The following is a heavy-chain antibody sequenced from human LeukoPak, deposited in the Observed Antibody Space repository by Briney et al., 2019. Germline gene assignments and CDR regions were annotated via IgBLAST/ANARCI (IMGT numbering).Heavy chain of an antibody. V-gene: IGHV1-2*04. Sequence: ASVKVSCKASGGTFTGYYMHWVRQAPGQGLEWMGWINPNSGGTNYAQKFQGWVTMTRDTSISTAYMELSRLRSDDTAVYYCARMGYYHSSGYYYPLDYWGQGTLVTVSS. CDR1: GGTFTGYY. J-gene: IGHJ4*02. CDR2: INPNSGGT. D-gene: IGHD3-22*01. CDR3: ARMGYYHSSGYYYPLDY.